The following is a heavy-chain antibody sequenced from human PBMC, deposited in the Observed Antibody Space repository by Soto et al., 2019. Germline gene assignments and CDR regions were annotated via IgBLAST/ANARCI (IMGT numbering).Heavy chain of an antibody. J-gene: IGHJ4*02. D-gene: IGHD3-22*01. CDR3: AREIYDSSGYVTLDY. V-gene: IGHV4-31*03. CDR2: IYYSGST. Sequence: PSETLSLTCTVSGGSISIGGYYWSWIRQHPGKGLEWIGYIYYSGSTYYNPSLKSRVTISVDTSKNQFSLKLSSVTAADTAVYYCAREIYDSSGYVTLDYWGQGTLVTVSS. CDR1: GGSISIGGYY.